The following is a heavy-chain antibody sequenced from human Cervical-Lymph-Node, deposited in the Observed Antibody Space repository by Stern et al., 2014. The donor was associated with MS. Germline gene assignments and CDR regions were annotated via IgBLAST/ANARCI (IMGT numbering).Heavy chain of an antibody. D-gene: IGHD3-3*01. CDR3: ARAFFGMARDGMDV. CDR1: GGSITGTKW. Sequence: QVQLQESGPGLVKPSGTLSLTCAVSGGSITGTKWWSWVRQPPGKGLEWLGEVHHSGLTNDNPSRKSRVTISVDKSKNQFSLNLRSVTAADTAVYYCARAFFGMARDGMDVWGQGTTVTVSS. CDR2: VHHSGLT. J-gene: IGHJ6*02. V-gene: IGHV4-4*02.